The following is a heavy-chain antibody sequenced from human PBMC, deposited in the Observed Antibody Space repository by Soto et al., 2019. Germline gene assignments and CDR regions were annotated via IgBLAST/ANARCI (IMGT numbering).Heavy chain of an antibody. D-gene: IGHD6-13*01. V-gene: IGHV2-5*01. Sequence: SGPTLVNPTQTLTLTCTFSGFSLSTSGVGVGWIRQPPGKALEWLALIYWNDDKRYSPSLKSRLTITKDTSKNQVVLTMTNMDPADTATYYCAHSRGGQQHAPPWLDPWGEGTLVTVYS. J-gene: IGHJ5*02. CDR3: AHSRGGQQHAPPWLDP. CDR1: GFSLSTSGVG. CDR2: IYWNDDK.